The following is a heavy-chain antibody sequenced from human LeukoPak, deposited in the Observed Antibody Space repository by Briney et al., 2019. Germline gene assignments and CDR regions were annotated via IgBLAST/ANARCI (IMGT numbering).Heavy chain of an antibody. CDR3: ASGQNIYFDY. V-gene: IGHV4-34*01. Sequence: SETLSLTCAVYGGSFSGYYWGWIRQPPGKGLEWIGEINHSGSTNYNPSLKSRVTISVDTSKNQFSLKLSSVTAADTAVYYCASGQNIYFDYWGQGTLVTVSS. J-gene: IGHJ4*02. CDR1: GGSFSGYY. CDR2: INHSGST. D-gene: IGHD2/OR15-2a*01.